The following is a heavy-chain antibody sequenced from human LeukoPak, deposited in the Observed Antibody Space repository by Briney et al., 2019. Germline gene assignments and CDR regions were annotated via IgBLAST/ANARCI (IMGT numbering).Heavy chain of an antibody. CDR1: GGSFSGYY. Sequence: SETLSLTCAVYGGSFSGYYWSWLRQPPGKGLEWIGEINHSESTNYNPSLKSRVTISVDTSKNQFSLKLSSVTAADTAVYYCARRVNPYYYDSSGLRAAFDYWGQGTLVTVSS. CDR2: INHSEST. D-gene: IGHD3-22*01. J-gene: IGHJ4*02. V-gene: IGHV4-34*01. CDR3: ARRVNPYYYDSSGLRAAFDY.